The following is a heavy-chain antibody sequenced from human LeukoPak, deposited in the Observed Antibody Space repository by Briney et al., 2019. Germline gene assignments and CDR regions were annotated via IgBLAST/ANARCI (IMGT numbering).Heavy chain of an antibody. D-gene: IGHD1-26*01. CDR3: ARGMSGGYYPLDY. J-gene: IGHJ4*02. CDR1: GFTFSDHY. Sequence: HPGGSLRLSCAASGFTFSDHYMDWVRQPPGKGLERVGRTRNKANSYTTEYAASVKGRFSISRDDSKNSLYLQMNSLRTEDTAVYYCARGMSGGYYPLDYWGQGTLVTVSP. CDR2: TRNKANSYTT. V-gene: IGHV3-72*01.